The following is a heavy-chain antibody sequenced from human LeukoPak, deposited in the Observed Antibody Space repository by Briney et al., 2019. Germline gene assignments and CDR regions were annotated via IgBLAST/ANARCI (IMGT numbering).Heavy chain of an antibody. Sequence: SETLSLTCTVPGGSISSSSYYWGWIRQPPGKGLEWIGSIYYSGSTYYNPSLKSRVTISVDTSKNQFSLKLSSVTAADTAVYYCARHSGIAAVDDAFDIWGQGTMVTVSS. CDR2: IYYSGST. CDR1: GGSISSSSYY. J-gene: IGHJ3*02. CDR3: ARHSGIAAVDDAFDI. V-gene: IGHV4-39*01. D-gene: IGHD6-13*01.